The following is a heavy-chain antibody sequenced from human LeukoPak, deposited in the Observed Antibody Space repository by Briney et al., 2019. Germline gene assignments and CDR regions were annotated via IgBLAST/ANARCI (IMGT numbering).Heavy chain of an antibody. CDR2: IHYTVYT. CDR3: ARGGRSSSSLNFDF. CDR1: GGSISSSNYY. D-gene: IGHD6-6*01. V-gene: IGHV4-39*07. Sequence: PSETLSLTCTVSGGSISSSNYYWGWIRQPPGKGPEWIGSIHYTVYTYYNPSLKSRVTISVDTSKNQFSLKLSSVTAADTAVYYCARGGRSSSSLNFDFWGQGTLVTVSS. J-gene: IGHJ4*02.